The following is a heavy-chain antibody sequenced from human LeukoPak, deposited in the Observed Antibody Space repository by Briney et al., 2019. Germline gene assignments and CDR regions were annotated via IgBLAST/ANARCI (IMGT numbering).Heavy chain of an antibody. CDR2: IYYSGST. D-gene: IGHD3-10*01. CDR1: GDSISSGDYS. CDR3: ARTITMIRHVSKYYYYYGMDV. J-gene: IGHJ6*02. V-gene: IGHV4-30-4*07. Sequence: SQTLSLTCAVSGDSISSGDYSWSWLRQPSGKGLEWIGYIYYSGSTNYNPSLKSRVTISVDTSKNQFSLKLSSVTAADTAVYYCARTITMIRHVSKYYYYYGMDVWGQGTTVTVSS.